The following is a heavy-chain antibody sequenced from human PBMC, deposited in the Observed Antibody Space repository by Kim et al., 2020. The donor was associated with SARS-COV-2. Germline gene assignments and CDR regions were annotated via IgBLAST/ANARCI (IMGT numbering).Heavy chain of an antibody. V-gene: IGHV3-9*01. CDR1: GFTFDDYA. J-gene: IGHJ4*02. CDR2: ISWNSGSI. CDR3: AKDKADSSSWYYFDY. Sequence: GGSLRLSCAASGFTFDDYAMHWVRQAPGKGLEWVSGISWNSGSIGYADSVKGRFTISRDNAKNSLYLQMNSLRAEDTALYYCAKDKADSSSWYYFDYWGQGTLVTVSS. D-gene: IGHD6-13*01.